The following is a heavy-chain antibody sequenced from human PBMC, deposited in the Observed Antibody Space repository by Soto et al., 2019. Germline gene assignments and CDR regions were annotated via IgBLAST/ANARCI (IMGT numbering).Heavy chain of an antibody. Sequence: GGSLRLSCAASGFTFSDHYMEWVRQAPGKGLEWVGRIRNKANSYSTEYAASVKGGFTISRDDSMNSLYLQMNSLKTEDTAVFYCARYSGSYSRGLDYWGQGTPVTVSS. CDR2: IRNKANSYST. D-gene: IGHD1-26*01. CDR3: ARYSGSYSRGLDY. CDR1: GFTFSDHY. J-gene: IGHJ4*02. V-gene: IGHV3-72*01.